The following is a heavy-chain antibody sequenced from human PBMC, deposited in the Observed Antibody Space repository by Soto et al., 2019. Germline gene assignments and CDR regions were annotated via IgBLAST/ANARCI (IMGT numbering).Heavy chain of an antibody. CDR1: GFTFSSYA. J-gene: IGHJ4*02. Sequence: GGSLRLSCAASGFTFSSYAMHWVRQAPGKGLEWVAVISYDGSNKYYADSVKGRFTISRDNSKNTLYLQMNSLRAEDTAVYYCASDAGRLAYCGGDCYFDYWGQGTLVTVSS. CDR2: ISYDGSNK. D-gene: IGHD2-21*02. V-gene: IGHV3-30*04. CDR3: ASDAGRLAYCGGDCYFDY.